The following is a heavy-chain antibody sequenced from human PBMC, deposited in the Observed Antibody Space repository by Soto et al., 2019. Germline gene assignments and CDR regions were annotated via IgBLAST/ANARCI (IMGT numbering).Heavy chain of an antibody. CDR1: GLTFSNAW. V-gene: IGHV3-15*07. D-gene: IGHD5-12*01. J-gene: IGHJ6*02. Sequence: PGGSLRLSCAASGLTFSNAWMNWVRQAPGKGLEWVGRIKGKTDGGTTDYAAPVKGRFTISRDDSKNTLYLQMNSLKTEDTAVYYCTTVYSGYDYYYYGMDVWGQGTTVTVSS. CDR3: TTVYSGYDYYYYGMDV. CDR2: IKGKTDGGTT.